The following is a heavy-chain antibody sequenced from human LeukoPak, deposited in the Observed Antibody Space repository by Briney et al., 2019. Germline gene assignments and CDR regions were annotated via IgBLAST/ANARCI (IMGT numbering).Heavy chain of an antibody. CDR3: AKDVPDTALVWDY. J-gene: IGHJ4*02. V-gene: IGHV3-23*01. D-gene: IGHD5-18*01. CDR2: ISGSGGNT. CDR1: GFTSTTCA. Sequence: PGGSLRLSCAASGFTSTTCAMNWVRQAPGKGLEWVSGISGSGGNTYYADSVKGRFTISRDNSKNTVYLQMNSLRAEDTAVYYCAKDVPDTALVWDYWGRGTLVTVSS.